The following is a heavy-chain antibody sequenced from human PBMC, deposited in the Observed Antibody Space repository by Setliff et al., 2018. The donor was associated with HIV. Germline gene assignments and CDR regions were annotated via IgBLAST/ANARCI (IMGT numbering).Heavy chain of an antibody. V-gene: IGHV4-4*09. D-gene: IGHD6-6*01. CDR2: VHSTGST. Sequence: SETLSLTCAVSGDSLSNYYWSWIRQPPGKGLEWIGYVHSTGSTNYNPSLKSRVAISVDTSKNQFSLKLRSVTATDTAVYYCARVLWNYSSSSGGFDYWGQGTLVTVSS. CDR3: ARVLWNYSSSSGGFDY. J-gene: IGHJ4*02. CDR1: GDSLSNYY.